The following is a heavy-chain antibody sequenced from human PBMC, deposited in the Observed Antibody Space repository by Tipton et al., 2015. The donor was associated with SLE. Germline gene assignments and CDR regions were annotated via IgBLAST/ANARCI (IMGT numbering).Heavy chain of an antibody. Sequence: TLSLTCTVSGGSISNYYWSWIRQPAGKGLGWIGRIYTSGSTNYNPSLQSRVTMSVDTSKNQFSLKLSSVTAADTAVYYCARDHPVAGPVEYWGQGTLVTGSS. D-gene: IGHD6-19*01. CDR2: IYTSGST. CDR3: ARDHPVAGPVEY. V-gene: IGHV4-4*07. CDR1: GGSISNYY. J-gene: IGHJ4*02.